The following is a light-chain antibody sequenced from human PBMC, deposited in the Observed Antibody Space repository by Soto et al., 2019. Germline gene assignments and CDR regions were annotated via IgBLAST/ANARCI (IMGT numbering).Light chain of an antibody. CDR1: QAIRNE. V-gene: IGKV1-6*01. Sequence: AIQMTQSPSSLSASVGDRVTITCRASQAIRNELGWYQQKPGKAPKLLIYAASSVQSGVPSRFSGSGSGTEFTLTFSSLQPEDFATYYCLQDYNYPRTFGQGTKVDIK. CDR2: AAS. CDR3: LQDYNYPRT. J-gene: IGKJ2*01.